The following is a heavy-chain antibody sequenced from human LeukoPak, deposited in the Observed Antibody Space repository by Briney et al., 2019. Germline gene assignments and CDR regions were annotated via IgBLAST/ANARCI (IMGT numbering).Heavy chain of an antibody. J-gene: IGHJ4*02. CDR3: TRHQDDFWSGYFERNFNY. CDR1: GFTFSGSA. Sequence: GGSLRLSCAASGFTFSGSAMHWVRQASGKGLEWVGRIRSKANSYATAYAASVKGRFTISRDDSKNTAYLQMNSLKTEDTAVYYCTRHQDDFWSGYFERNFNYWGQGTLVTVSS. D-gene: IGHD3-3*01. V-gene: IGHV3-73*01. CDR2: IRSKANSYAT.